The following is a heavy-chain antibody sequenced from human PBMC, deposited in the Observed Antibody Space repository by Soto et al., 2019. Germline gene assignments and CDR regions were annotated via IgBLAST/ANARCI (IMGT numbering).Heavy chain of an antibody. CDR1: GYSVTTYH. CDR3: ARDEVPDVQNDAFDI. Sequence: WASVKVSCKASGYSVTTYHMHWVRQAPGQGLEWMGMIDPSDGTTTYAQKLQGRVTMTRDTATSTVYMELSSLRSEDTAVYYCARDEVPDVQNDAFDIWGQGTMVTVSS. CDR2: IDPSDGTT. J-gene: IGHJ3*02. V-gene: IGHV1-46*04.